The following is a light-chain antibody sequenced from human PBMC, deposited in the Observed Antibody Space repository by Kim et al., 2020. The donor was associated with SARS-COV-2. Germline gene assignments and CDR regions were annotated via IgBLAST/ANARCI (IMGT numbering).Light chain of an antibody. V-gene: IGLV3-1*01. J-gene: IGLJ2*01. CDR3: QAWDSSAVV. CDR1: KLGDRY. Sequence: SYELTQPPSVPVSPGQTATITCSGDKLGDRYVCWYQQKPGQSPVVVIYQDDKRPSGIPERFSGSNSGNTATLTISGTQTMDEADYYCQAWDSSAVVFGGGTQLTVL. CDR2: QDD.